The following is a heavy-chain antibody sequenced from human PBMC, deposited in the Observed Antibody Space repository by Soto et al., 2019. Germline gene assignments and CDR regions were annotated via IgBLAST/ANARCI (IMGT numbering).Heavy chain of an antibody. CDR3: ATDKLRYFDWLLWEMDY. D-gene: IGHD3-9*01. V-gene: IGHV3-30-3*01. CDR1: GFTFSSYA. CDR2: ISYDGSNK. J-gene: IGHJ4*02. Sequence: QVQLVESGGGVVQPGRSLRLSCAASGFTFSSYAMHWVRQAPGKGLEWVAVISYDGSNKYYADSVKGRFTISRDNSKNTLYLQMNSLRAEDTDVYYCATDKLRYFDWLLWEMDYWGQGTLVTVSS.